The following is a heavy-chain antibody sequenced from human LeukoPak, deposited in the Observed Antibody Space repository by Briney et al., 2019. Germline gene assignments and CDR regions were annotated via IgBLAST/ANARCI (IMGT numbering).Heavy chain of an antibody. D-gene: IGHD1-7*01. CDR2: IYYSVST. CDR1: GGSTSSYY. V-gene: IGHV4-59*01. CDR3: ARGGRTGTVDY. J-gene: IGHJ4*02. Sequence: PPETLSLTCTVSGGSTSSYYWSWIRHPPERGLEWIGYIYYSVSTNYNPSLKSRVTISVDTSKNQFYLKLSSVTAADTAVYYCARGGRTGTVDYWGQGTLVTVSS.